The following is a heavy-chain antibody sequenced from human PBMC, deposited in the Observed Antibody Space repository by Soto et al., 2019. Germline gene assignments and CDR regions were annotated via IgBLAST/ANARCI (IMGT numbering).Heavy chain of an antibody. Sequence: GGSLRLSCAASGFTFSSYAMTWVRQAPGKGLEWVSGISGSGGGTYYADSVKGRFTISRDNSKSTLYLQMNSLRAEDTAVYYCAKDRLGYCSGGSCQQPDYYYGMDVWGQGTTVTVSS. J-gene: IGHJ6*02. CDR2: ISGSGGGT. V-gene: IGHV3-23*01. CDR3: AKDRLGYCSGGSCQQPDYYYGMDV. D-gene: IGHD2-15*01. CDR1: GFTFSSYA.